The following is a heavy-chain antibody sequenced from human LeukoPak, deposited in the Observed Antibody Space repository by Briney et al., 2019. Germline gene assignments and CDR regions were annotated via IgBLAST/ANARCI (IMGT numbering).Heavy chain of an antibody. CDR2: IIPILGIA. V-gene: IGHV1-69*04. D-gene: IGHD3-22*01. CDR3: AREGYDSSGYTAFDI. CDR1: GGTFSSYT. J-gene: IGHJ3*02. Sequence: GASVKVSCKASGGTFSSYTISWVRQAPGQGLEWMGRIIPILGIANYAQKFQGRVTITADKSTSTAYMELSSLRSEDTAVYYCAREGYDSSGYTAFDIWGQGTMVTVSS.